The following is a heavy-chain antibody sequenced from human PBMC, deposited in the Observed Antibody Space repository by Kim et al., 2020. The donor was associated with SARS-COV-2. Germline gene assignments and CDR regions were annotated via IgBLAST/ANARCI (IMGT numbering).Heavy chain of an antibody. CDR3: ARYNNYEPYYYYYGMDV. CDR2: ISSSGSLI. CDR1: GFTFSDYE. D-gene: IGHD4-4*01. V-gene: IGHV3-48*03. J-gene: IGHJ6*02. Sequence: GGSLRLSCAASGFTFSDYEMNWVRQAPGKGLEWVSYISSSGSLIYYADSVKGRFTISRDNAKNSLYLQMNSLRAEDTAVYYCARYNNYEPYYYYYGMDVWGQGTTVTVSS.